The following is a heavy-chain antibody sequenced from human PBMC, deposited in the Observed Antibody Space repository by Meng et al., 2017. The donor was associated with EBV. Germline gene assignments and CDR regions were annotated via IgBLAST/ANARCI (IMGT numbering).Heavy chain of an antibody. CDR3: ARGGGNRGGIVGATYRLNWFDP. Sequence: QVQLQQWGAGLLKPSEXLYLTCAVYGGSFSGYYWSWIRQPPGKGLEWIGEINHSGSTNYNPSLKSRVTISVDTSKNQFSLKLSSVTAADTAVYYCARGGGNRGGIVGATYRLNWFDPWGQGTLVTVSS. V-gene: IGHV4-34*01. CDR2: INHSGST. D-gene: IGHD1-26*01. J-gene: IGHJ5*02. CDR1: GGSFSGYY.